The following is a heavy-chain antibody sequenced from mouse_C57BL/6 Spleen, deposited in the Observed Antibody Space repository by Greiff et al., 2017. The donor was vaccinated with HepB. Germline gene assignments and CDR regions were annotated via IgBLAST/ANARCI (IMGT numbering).Heavy chain of an antibody. D-gene: IGHD4-1*01. Sequence: VQVVESGAELARPGASVKLSCKASGYTFTSYGISWVKQRTGQGLEWIGEIYPRSGNTYYNEKFKGKATLTADKSSSTAYMELRSLTSEDSAVYFCARRLGEGYWGQGTTLTVSS. CDR3: ARRLGEGY. CDR1: GYTFTSYG. CDR2: IYPRSGNT. V-gene: IGHV1-81*01. J-gene: IGHJ2*01.